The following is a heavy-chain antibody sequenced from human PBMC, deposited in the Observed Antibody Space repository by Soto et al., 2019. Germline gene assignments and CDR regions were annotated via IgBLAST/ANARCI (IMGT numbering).Heavy chain of an antibody. CDR1: GYTSSSYG. D-gene: IGHD3-16*01. CDR2: ISVFNGDT. CDR3: ATKDDHKDDQPYYYGMDI. V-gene: IGHV1-18*01. Sequence: SVKVSCKAIGYTSSSYGINWVRQAPGQGLEWMGWISVFNGDTKYAQKFQGRVAITKDPGTSTAHMELRSLRSDDAAVYFCATKDDHKDDQPYYYGMDIWGQGTTVTVSS. J-gene: IGHJ6*02.